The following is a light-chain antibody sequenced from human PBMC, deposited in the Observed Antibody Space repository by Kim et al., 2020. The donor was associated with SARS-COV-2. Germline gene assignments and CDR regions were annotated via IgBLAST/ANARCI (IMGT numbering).Light chain of an antibody. CDR3: QAWDSSTAV. CDR2: QDS. CDR1: KLGDKY. Sequence: SVSPGQTARITCSGDKLGDKYVCWYQQKPGQSPVLVIYQDSKRPSGIPERFSGSNSGNTATLTISGTQAMDEADYYCQAWDSSTAVFGGGTKLTVL. J-gene: IGLJ3*02. V-gene: IGLV3-1*01.